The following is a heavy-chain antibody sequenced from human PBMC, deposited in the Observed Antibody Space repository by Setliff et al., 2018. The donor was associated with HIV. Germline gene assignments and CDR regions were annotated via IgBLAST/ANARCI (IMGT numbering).Heavy chain of an antibody. CDR1: GFTFSSYW. CDR3: ASIGGAIAAAGPIDY. CDR2: IKQDGSEK. Sequence: SCAASGFTFSSYWMGWVRQAPGKGLEWVANIKQDGSEKYYVDSVKGRFTISRDNAKNSLYLQMNSLRAEDTAVYYCASIGGAIAAAGPIDYWGQGTLVTVSS. D-gene: IGHD6-13*01. V-gene: IGHV3-7*01. J-gene: IGHJ4*02.